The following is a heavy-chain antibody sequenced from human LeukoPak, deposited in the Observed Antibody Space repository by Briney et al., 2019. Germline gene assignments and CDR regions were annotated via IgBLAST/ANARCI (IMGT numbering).Heavy chain of an antibody. CDR2: IYYSGNT. CDR3: ARGSGWLPDC. D-gene: IGHD6-19*01. V-gene: IGHV4-59*01. CDR1: GGSITSYY. Sequence: PSETLSLTCTISGGSITSYYWSWIRQPPGKGLEWIGYIYYSGNTNYNPSLKSRVTTSVDTSKNEFSLQLTSVTAADTAVYYCARGSGWLPDCWGQGTLVTVSS. J-gene: IGHJ4*02.